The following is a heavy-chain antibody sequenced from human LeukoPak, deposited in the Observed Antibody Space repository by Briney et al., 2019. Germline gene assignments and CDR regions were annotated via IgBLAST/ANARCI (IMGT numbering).Heavy chain of an antibody. CDR2: INHNSGDR. V-gene: IGHV1-2*02. CDR1: GYTFTGYY. Sequence: AASVKVSCKASGYTFTGYYMHWVRQPPGQGLEWMGWINHNSGDRNYAQKIQGRVTMTRDTSSNTAYMEVRRVRSGDTAVYYCARVSRLYHEKSGRIFVYWRGGTLV. D-gene: IGHD1-26*01. J-gene: IGHJ4*02. CDR3: ARVSRLYHEKSGRIFVY.